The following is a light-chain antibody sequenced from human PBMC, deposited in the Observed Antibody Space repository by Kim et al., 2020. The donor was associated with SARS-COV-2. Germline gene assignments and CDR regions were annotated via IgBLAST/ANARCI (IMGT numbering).Light chain of an antibody. CDR2: LNCDGCH. Sequence: YVKLSRTLSSAHSSYSIERHQQQPEKGPRYLMKLNCDGCHIKGDGIPDRFSGSSSGADRFLAISSLQSEDEADYYCQTWGTGIRVFGGGTQLTVL. J-gene: IGLJ2*01. CDR1: SAHSSYS. CDR3: QTWGTGIRV. V-gene: IGLV4-69*01.